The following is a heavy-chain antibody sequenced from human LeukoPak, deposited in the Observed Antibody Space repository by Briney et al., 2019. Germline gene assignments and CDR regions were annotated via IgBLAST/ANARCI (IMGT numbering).Heavy chain of an antibody. Sequence: GGSLRLSCAASGFTVSSNYMSWVRQAPWKGLEWVSVIYSGGSTYYADSVKGRFTISRDNSKNTLYLQMNSLRAEDTAVYYCAKGSSGYDYYFDYWGQGTLVTVSS. D-gene: IGHD5-12*01. CDR1: GFTVSSNY. CDR3: AKGSSGYDYYFDY. V-gene: IGHV3-66*01. J-gene: IGHJ4*02. CDR2: IYSGGST.